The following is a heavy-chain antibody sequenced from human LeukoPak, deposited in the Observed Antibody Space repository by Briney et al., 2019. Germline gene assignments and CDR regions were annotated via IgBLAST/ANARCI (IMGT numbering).Heavy chain of an antibody. CDR3: ASHDTKLSPKYSSSWYRGYYFDY. V-gene: IGHV4-39*07. J-gene: IGHJ4*02. Sequence: SETLSLTCTVSGGSISSSSYYWGWIRQPPGKGLEWIGSIYYSGSTYYNPSLKSRVTISVDTSKNQFSLKLSSVTAADTAVYYCASHDTKLSPKYSSSWYRGYYFDYWGQGTLVTVSS. CDR2: IYYSGST. CDR1: GGSISSSSYY. D-gene: IGHD6-13*01.